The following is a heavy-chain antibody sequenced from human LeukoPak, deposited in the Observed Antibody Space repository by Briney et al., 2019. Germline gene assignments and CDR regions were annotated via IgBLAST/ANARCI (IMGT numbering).Heavy chain of an antibody. Sequence: GGSLRLSCAASGFTFSSYAMHWVRQAPGKGLEWVAVISYDGSNKYYADSVKGRFTISRDNSKNTLYLQMNSLRAEDTAVYYCARDPGFLADNWFDPWGQGTLVTVSS. CDR3: ARDPGFLADNWFDP. D-gene: IGHD3-3*01. V-gene: IGHV3-30-3*01. CDR1: GFTFSSYA. J-gene: IGHJ5*02. CDR2: ISYDGSNK.